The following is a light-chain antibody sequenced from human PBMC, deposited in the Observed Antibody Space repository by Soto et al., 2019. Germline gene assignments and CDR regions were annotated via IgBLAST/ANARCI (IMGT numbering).Light chain of an antibody. CDR1: QSISTL. CDR3: QQYKSPPYT. V-gene: IGKV1-5*01. J-gene: IGKJ2*01. Sequence: DIQMHQSPSTLSASVGHRVTISCRASQSISTLLAWYQQKPGKAPNLLIYDASSLENGDPARFSGSGSGTEFTLAISSLQSDDFATYYCQQYKSPPYTFGQGTRLEIK. CDR2: DAS.